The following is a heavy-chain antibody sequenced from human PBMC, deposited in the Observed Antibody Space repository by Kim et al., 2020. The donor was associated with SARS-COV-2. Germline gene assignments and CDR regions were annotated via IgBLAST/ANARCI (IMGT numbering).Heavy chain of an antibody. CDR3: AKVLGGYYGSEGDAFDI. D-gene: IGHD3-10*01. V-gene: IGHV3-9*01. CDR1: GFTFDDYA. Sequence: GGSLRLSCAASGFTFDDYAMHWVRQAPGKGLEWVSGISWNSGSIGYADSVKGRFTISRDNAKNSLYLQMNSLRAEDTALYYCAKVLGGYYGSEGDAFDIWRQGTMVTVSS. CDR2: ISWNSGSI. J-gene: IGHJ3*02.